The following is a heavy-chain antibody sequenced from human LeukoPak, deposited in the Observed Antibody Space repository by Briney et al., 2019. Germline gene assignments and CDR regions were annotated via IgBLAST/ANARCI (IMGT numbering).Heavy chain of an antibody. V-gene: IGHV3-7*01. J-gene: IGHJ4*02. CDR1: GFTFNSYW. CDR2: ISQDGSEK. D-gene: IGHD6-13*01. Sequence: PGGALRLSCSAAGFTFNSYWMSWGRQAPGKGLEWVAKISQDGSEKNYVDSVKGRFTISRDNSNSTLYLQMNSLRAEDTALYYCVKESRLYSSNWYFDFWGQGTLVTVSS. CDR3: VKESRLYSSNWYFDF.